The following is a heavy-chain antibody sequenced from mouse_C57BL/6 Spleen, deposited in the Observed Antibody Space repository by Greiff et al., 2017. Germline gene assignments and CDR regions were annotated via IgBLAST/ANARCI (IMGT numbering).Heavy chain of an antibody. J-gene: IGHJ3*01. D-gene: IGHD1-1*01. CDR1: GYTFTDYE. CDR2: IDPETGGT. V-gene: IGHV1-15*01. CDR3: TSAGEGYYGAWFAY. Sequence: VQLQQSGAELVRPGASVTLSCKASGYTFTDYEMHWVKQTPVHGLEWIGAIDPETGGTAYNQKFKGKAILTADKSSSTAYMELRSLTSEDSAVYYWTSAGEGYYGAWFAYWGQGTPVTVSA.